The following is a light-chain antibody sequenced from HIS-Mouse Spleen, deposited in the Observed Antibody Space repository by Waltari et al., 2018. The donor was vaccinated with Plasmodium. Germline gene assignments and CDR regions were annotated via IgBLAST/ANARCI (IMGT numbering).Light chain of an antibody. J-gene: IGLJ3*02. CDR1: ALPKKY. V-gene: IGLV3-10*01. CDR3: YATDSSGNHRV. CDR2: EDS. Sequence: SYELTQPPSVSVSPGQTARITCSGDALPKKYAYWYPQKSGQAPVLVIYEDSKRPSGFPARFSSSSSGRRARLTISGAQGEEEAEYYGYATDSSGNHRVFGGGTKLTVL.